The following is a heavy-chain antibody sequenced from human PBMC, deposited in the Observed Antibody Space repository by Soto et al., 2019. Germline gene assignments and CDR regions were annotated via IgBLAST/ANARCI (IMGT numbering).Heavy chain of an antibody. CDR2: ISAYNGNT. D-gene: IGHD3-3*01. CDR3: ARLSQDDFWSGYYKRGVDYFDY. Sequence: ASVKVSCKASGYTFTSYGISWVRQAPGQGLEWMGWISAYNGNTNYAQKLQGRVNMTTDTSTSTAYMELRSLRSDETAVYYCARLSQDDFWSGYYKRGVDYFDYWGQGTLVTVSS. V-gene: IGHV1-18*01. CDR1: GYTFTSYG. J-gene: IGHJ4*02.